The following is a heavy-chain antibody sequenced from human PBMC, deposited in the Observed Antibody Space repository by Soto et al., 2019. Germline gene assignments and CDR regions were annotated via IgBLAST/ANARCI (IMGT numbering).Heavy chain of an antibody. D-gene: IGHD2-15*01. CDR2: INPNSGGT. Sequence: QVQLVQSGAEVKKPGASVKVSCKASGYTFTGYYMHWVRQAPGQGLEWMGWINPNSGGTNYAQKFQGWVPMTRDTSISTASMELSRLRSDDTAVYYCARGGDIVVVVAAVPFDPWGQGTLVTVSS. CDR1: GYTFTGYY. V-gene: IGHV1-2*04. CDR3: ARGGDIVVVVAAVPFDP. J-gene: IGHJ5*02.